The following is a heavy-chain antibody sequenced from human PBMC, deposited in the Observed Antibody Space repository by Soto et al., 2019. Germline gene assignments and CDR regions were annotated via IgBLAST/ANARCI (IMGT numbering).Heavy chain of an antibody. CDR1: GFTFSSYG. J-gene: IGHJ1*01. CDR3: AKLDVVVVAATPPFHFQH. Sequence: GGSLRLSCAASGFTFSSYGMHWVRQAPGKGLEWVAVISYDGSNKYYADSVKGRFTISRDNSKNTLYLQMNSLRAEDTAVYYCAKLDVVVVAATPPFHFQHWGQGTLVTVSS. CDR2: ISYDGSNK. V-gene: IGHV3-30*18. D-gene: IGHD2-15*01.